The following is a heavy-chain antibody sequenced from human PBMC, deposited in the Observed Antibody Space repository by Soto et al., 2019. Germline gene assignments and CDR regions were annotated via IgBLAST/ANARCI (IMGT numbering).Heavy chain of an antibody. CDR2: FDPEDGET. Sequence: ASVTVSCTVSGYTLTELSMHWVRQAPGKGLEWMGGFDPEDGETIYAQKFQGRVTMTEDTSTDTAYMELSSLRSEDTAVYYCATTSHFGVVIITVDYYYYMDVWGKGTTVTVSS. CDR1: GYTLTELS. CDR3: ATTSHFGVVIITVDYYYYMDV. V-gene: IGHV1-24*01. D-gene: IGHD3-3*01. J-gene: IGHJ6*03.